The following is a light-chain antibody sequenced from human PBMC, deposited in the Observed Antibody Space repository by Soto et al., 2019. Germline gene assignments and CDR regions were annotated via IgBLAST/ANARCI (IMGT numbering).Light chain of an antibody. V-gene: IGLV2-14*03. Sequence: RKQVAPVTSSPGHSNPITRTRSRSVVGGFEYVSWYQQHPGKVPKLMIYDVNNRPSGVSNRYSGSKSGNTASLTISGLQAEDEADYLCSSYTSSNTYVFGTGTNVTV. CDR2: DVN. CDR1: RSVVGGFEY. CDR3: SSYTSSNTYV. J-gene: IGLJ1*01.